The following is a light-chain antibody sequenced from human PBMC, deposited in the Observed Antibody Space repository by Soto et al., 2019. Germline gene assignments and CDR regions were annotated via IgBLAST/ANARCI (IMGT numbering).Light chain of an antibody. Sequence: QSVLTQPPSASGSPGQPVTISCTGTSSDIGTYDYVSWYQHLPDKAPKLIIYEVSKRPSGVPDRFSGSKSGNTASLTVSGLQAEDEGDYYCCSYGGGNNFYVFGTGTKVTLL. CDR1: SSDIGTYDY. CDR2: EVS. CDR3: CSYGGGNNFYV. V-gene: IGLV2-8*01. J-gene: IGLJ1*01.